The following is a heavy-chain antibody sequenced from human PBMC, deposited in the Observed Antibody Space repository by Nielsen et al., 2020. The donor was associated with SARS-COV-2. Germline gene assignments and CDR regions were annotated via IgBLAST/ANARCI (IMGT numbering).Heavy chain of an antibody. CDR2: IFATGNT. V-gene: IGHV4-61*02. D-gene: IGHD3-10*01. CDR1: GGSISSGSYY. Sequence: SETLSLTCTVSGGSISSGSYYWSWIRQPAGKGLEWIGRIFATGNTNYNPSLKSRITISVDTSKNQFSLRLKFVTAADTAVYYCARGGAFGEIGSWGQGTLVIVSS. CDR3: ARGGAFGEIGS. J-gene: IGHJ5*02.